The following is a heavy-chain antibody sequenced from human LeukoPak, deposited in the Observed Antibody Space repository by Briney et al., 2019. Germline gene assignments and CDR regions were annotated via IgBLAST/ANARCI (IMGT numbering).Heavy chain of an antibody. V-gene: IGHV1-69*13. CDR2: IIPIFGTA. CDR3: ASLGGYSNYVFDY. CDR1: GGTFSSYA. D-gene: IGHD4-11*01. J-gene: IGHJ4*02. Sequence: ASVKVSCKASGGTFSSYAISWVRQAPGQGLEWMGGIIPIFGTANYAQNLQGRVTITADESTSTAYMELSSLRSEDTAVYYCASLGGYSNYVFDYWGQGTLVTVSS.